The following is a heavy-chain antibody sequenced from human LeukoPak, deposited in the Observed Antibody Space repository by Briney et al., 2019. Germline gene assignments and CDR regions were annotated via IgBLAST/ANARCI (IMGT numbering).Heavy chain of an antibody. Sequence: SETLSLTCTVSGGSISNYYWSWIRQPAGKGLEWIGRIYTSGTTHYNPSLKSRVTMSVDTSKNQFSLNLSSVTAADTAIYYCAIGSLQHSAWGQGTLVTVSS. J-gene: IGHJ5*02. V-gene: IGHV4-4*07. CDR3: AIGSLQHSA. D-gene: IGHD2-15*01. CDR1: GGSISNYY. CDR2: IYTSGTT.